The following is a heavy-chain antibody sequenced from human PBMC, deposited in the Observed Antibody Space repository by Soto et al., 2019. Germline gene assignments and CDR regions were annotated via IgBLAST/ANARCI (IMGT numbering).Heavy chain of an antibody. V-gene: IGHV3-74*01. CDR1: GFTFSSYW. CDR2: IKGDGTNT. CDR3: ARGLSGYYGFDY. J-gene: IGHJ4*02. D-gene: IGHD5-12*01. Sequence: EVQLVESGGGLVQFGGSLRLSCAASGFTFSSYWMHWVRQVPGKGLVWVSRIKGDGTNTGYAEPVKGRFTISRDNVKNTLYLQMNSLRAEDTAVYYCARGLSGYYGFDYWGQGTRVTVSS.